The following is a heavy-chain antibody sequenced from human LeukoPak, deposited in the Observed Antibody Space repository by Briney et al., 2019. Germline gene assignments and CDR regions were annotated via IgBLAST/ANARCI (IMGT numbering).Heavy chain of an antibody. V-gene: IGHV4-39*01. Sequence: SETLSLTCTVSGGSISSSSYYWGWIRQPPGKGLQWIGSIYYSGSTYYNPPLKSRVTISVDTSKNQFSPKLSSVTAADTAVYYCARVGWFGELLPFQHWGQGTLVTVSS. J-gene: IGHJ1*01. CDR3: ARVGWFGELLPFQH. CDR2: IYYSGST. CDR1: GGSISSSSYY. D-gene: IGHD3-10*01.